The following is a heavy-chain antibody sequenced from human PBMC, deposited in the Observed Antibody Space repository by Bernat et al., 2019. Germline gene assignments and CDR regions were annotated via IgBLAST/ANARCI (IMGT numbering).Heavy chain of an antibody. J-gene: IGHJ6*02. Sequence: EVQLVQSGAEVKKPGESLRISCKGSGYSFTSYWISWVRQMPGKGLEWMGRIDPSDSYTNYSPSFQGHVTISADKSSSTAYMKWSSLKAAETAMYCCARREEGRTGDTMDVWGRGTTVTVSS. CDR2: IDPSDSYT. CDR3: ARREEGRTGDTMDV. D-gene: IGHD3-10*01. V-gene: IGHV5-10-1*03. CDR1: GYSFTSYW.